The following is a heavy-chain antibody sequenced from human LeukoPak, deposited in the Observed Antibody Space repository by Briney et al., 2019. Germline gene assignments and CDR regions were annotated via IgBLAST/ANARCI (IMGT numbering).Heavy chain of an antibody. CDR2: IYHTGST. Sequence: TASETLSLTCTVSGYSISSGYYWGWIRQPPGKGLAWIGNIYHTGSTYYNPSLKRRLTISVDTSNNQFSLKLSSVTAADTAVYYCTRMYGGSFPNAFDIWGHGTMVTVSS. J-gene: IGHJ3*02. D-gene: IGHD4-23*01. CDR3: TRMYGGSFPNAFDI. V-gene: IGHV4-38-2*02. CDR1: GYSISSGYY.